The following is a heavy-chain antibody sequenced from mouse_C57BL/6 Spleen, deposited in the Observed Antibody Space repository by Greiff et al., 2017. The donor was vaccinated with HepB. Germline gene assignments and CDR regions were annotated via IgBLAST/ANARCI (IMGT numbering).Heavy chain of an antibody. Sequence: VQLQQPGAELVRPGSSVKLSCKASGYTFTSYWMHWVKQRPIQGLEWIGNIDPSDSETHYNQKFKDKATLTVDKSSSTAYMQLSSLTSEDSAVYYCARSDGSYWYFDVWGTGTTVTVSS. D-gene: IGHD2-3*01. CDR1: GYTFTSYW. CDR2: IDPSDSET. J-gene: IGHJ1*03. V-gene: IGHV1-52*01. CDR3: ARSDGSYWYFDV.